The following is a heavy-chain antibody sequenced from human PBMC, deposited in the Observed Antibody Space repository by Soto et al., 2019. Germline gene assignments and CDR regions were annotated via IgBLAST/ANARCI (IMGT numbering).Heavy chain of an antibody. V-gene: IGHV1-18*01. CDR2: ISAYNGKT. CDR1: GYTFTSYG. Sequence: QVQLVQSGAEVKKPGASVKVSCKASGYTFTSYGINWVRQAPGQGLEWMGRISAYNGKTHYAQKLQGRVTMTTDTPTSTDYMVLRSLRSDDTAVYYCARVQSGYEFDCWGRGTLVTVSS. J-gene: IGHJ5*01. CDR3: ARVQSGYEFDC. D-gene: IGHD5-12*01.